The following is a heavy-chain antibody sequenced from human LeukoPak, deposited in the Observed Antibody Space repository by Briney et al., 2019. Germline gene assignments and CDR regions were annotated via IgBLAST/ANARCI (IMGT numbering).Heavy chain of an antibody. CDR2: ISSTGGTT. Sequence: GGTLRLSCAASGITFSSYGMSWVRQAPGKGLEWVSSISSTGGTTYYADSVKGRFTISRDNTKNSLYLQMNSLRAEDTAVYYCTRGKGWTDYWGQGTLVIVSA. CDR3: TRGKGWTDY. CDR1: GITFSSYG. J-gene: IGHJ4*02. D-gene: IGHD6-19*01. V-gene: IGHV3-23*01.